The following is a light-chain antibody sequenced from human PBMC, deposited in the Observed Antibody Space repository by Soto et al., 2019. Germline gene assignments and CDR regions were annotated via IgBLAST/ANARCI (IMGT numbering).Light chain of an antibody. CDR1: QSVSNNY. J-gene: IGKJ1*01. CDR3: QQYHSSPRT. V-gene: IGKV3-20*01. Sequence: EIVLTQSPGTLSLSPVERATLSCRSSQSVSNNYLAWYQQKPGQAPRLLIYGASNRATGIPDRFSGSGSGTDSTLTISRLEPEDFAVYYCQQYHSSPRTFGQGTKVDIK. CDR2: GAS.